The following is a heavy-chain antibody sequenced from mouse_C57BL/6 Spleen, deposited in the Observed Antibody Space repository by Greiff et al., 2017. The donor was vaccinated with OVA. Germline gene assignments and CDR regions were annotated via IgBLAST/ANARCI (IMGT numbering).Heavy chain of an antibody. J-gene: IGHJ1*03. CDR3: ARHPLSTVKGYFDV. Sequence: EVQRVESGGDLVKPGGSLKLSCAASGFTFSSYGMSWVRQTPDKRLEWVATISSGGSYTYYPDSVKGRFTISRDNAKNTLYLQMSSLKSEDTAMYYCARHPLSTVKGYFDVWGTGTTVTVSS. D-gene: IGHD1-1*01. CDR2: ISSGGSYT. V-gene: IGHV5-6*01. CDR1: GFTFSSYG.